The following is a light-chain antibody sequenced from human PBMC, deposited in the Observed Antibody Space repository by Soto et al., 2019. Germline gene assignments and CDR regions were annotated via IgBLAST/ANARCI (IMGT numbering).Light chain of an antibody. V-gene: IGKV1-27*01. CDR2: AAS. CDR3: QKYNSAPTWT. J-gene: IGKJ1*01. Sequence: DLQMTQSPSSLSASVGDRVTITCRASQGITNYLAWYQQKPGTAPKLLIYAASTLQSGVPSRFSGSGSGTDFTLTISSLQPEDVATYYCQKYNSAPTWTFGQGTKVEIK. CDR1: QGITNY.